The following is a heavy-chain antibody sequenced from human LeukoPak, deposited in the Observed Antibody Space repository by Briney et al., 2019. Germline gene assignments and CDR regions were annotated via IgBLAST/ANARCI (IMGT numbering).Heavy chain of an antibody. CDR3: ARDPSGSSWFDY. CDR1: GGSIGTYY. CDR2: IFYSGST. D-gene: IGHD3-10*01. V-gene: IGHV4-59*01. Sequence: SETLSLTCTVSGGSIGTYYWTWLRQPPGKGLEWIGYIFYSGSTNCNPSLKSRVTMSVDTSKKQFSLKLSSVTAADTAVYYCARDPSGSSWFDYWGQGILVTVSS. J-gene: IGHJ5*01.